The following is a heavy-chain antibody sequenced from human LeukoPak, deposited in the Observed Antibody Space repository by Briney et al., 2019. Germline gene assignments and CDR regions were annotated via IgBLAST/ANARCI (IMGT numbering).Heavy chain of an antibody. D-gene: IGHD2-21*01. CDR3: ARDKSIPIPGFDY. V-gene: IGHV1-46*01. Sequence: GASVKVSCKASGGTFSSYTISWVRQAPGQGLEWMGIINPSGGSTSYAQKFQGRVTMTRDTSTSTVYMELSSLRSEDTAVYYCARDKSIPIPGFDYWGQGTLVTVSS. J-gene: IGHJ4*02. CDR2: INPSGGST. CDR1: GGTFSSYT.